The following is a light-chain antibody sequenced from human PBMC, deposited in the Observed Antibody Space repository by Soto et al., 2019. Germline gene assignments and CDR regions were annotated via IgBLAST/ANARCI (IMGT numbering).Light chain of an antibody. CDR2: AAS. J-gene: IGKJ4*01. Sequence: AIRMTQSPTSLSASTGDRVTITCRASQGISSYLAWYQQKPGKAPKLLIYAASTLQSGVPSRFSGSGSVTDFTLTISGVQSEDFAPYYCQQYYSDPRITFGGGTKLDFK. CDR1: QGISSY. CDR3: QQYYSDPRIT. V-gene: IGKV1-8*01.